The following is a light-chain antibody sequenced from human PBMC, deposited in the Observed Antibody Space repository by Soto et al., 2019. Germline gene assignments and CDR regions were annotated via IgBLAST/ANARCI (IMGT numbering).Light chain of an antibody. V-gene: IGLV1-47*02. J-gene: IGLJ1*01. CDR3: AAWDDSLSGRL. CDR1: SSNIGSNY. CDR2: SNN. Sequence: QSVLTQPPSASGTPGQRVTISCSGSSSNIGSNYVYWYQQLPGTAPKLLIYSNNQRPSGVPDRFSGSKSGTSASLAISGLRSEDEADYYCAAWDDSLSGRLFXTGTKVTVL.